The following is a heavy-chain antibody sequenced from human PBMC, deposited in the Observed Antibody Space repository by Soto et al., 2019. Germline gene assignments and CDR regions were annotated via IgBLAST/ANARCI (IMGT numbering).Heavy chain of an antibody. CDR1: GYTFTNYD. CDR2: MNPESGNT. Sequence: QVQLVQSGAEVKKPGASVKVSCKASGYTFTNYDIHWVRQATVQGLEWMGWMNPESGNTGQSKQFQGRVTMTRDTSTGTAYMEMPSLTSEDPDVYYCARGRFRRSWFDPWGQGTLVTVSS. D-gene: IGHD3-16*01. V-gene: IGHV1-8*01. CDR3: ARGRFRRSWFDP. J-gene: IGHJ5*02.